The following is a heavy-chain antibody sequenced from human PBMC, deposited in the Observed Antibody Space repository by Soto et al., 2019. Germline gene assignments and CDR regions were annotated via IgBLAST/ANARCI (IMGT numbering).Heavy chain of an antibody. CDR1: GYTFTTYG. D-gene: IGHD3-16*02. V-gene: IGHV1-18*01. J-gene: IGHJ4*02. Sequence: ASVQVSCKASGYTFTTYGINWVRQAPGQGLEWMGWISAYNGDTNYAQKFQGRVTMTTDTSTSTAYMELRSLRYDDTAVYYCARADYDYIWGTYHYTYFDYCGQGTPVTVSS. CDR3: ARADYDYIWGTYHYTYFDY. CDR2: ISAYNGDT.